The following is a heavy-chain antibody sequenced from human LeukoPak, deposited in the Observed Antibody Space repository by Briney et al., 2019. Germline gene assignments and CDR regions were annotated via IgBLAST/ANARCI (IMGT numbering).Heavy chain of an antibody. Sequence: GESLKISCQASGYTFTTYWIGWVRQLPGKGLEWMGVIYPGDSDTTYSPSSEGQVTVSADKSISAAYLQWSSLKASDTAIYYCARRGGSFRDDAFDIWGQGTMVTVSS. CDR3: ARRGGSFRDDAFDI. CDR1: GYTFTTYW. J-gene: IGHJ3*02. CDR2: IYPGDSDT. D-gene: IGHD1-26*01. V-gene: IGHV5-51*01.